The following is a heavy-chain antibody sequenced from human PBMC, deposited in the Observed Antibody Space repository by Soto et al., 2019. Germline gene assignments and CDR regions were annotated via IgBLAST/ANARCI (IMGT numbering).Heavy chain of an antibody. CDR1: GFTFSGSA. V-gene: IGHV3-73*01. Sequence: PVGSLRLSCAASGFTFSGSAMHWVRQASGKGLEWVGRIRSKANSYATAYAASVKGRFTISRDDSKNTAYLQMNSLKTEDTAVYYCTSCSSTSCYWYYYGMDVWGQGTTVTVYS. J-gene: IGHJ6*02. D-gene: IGHD2-2*01. CDR2: IRSKANSYAT. CDR3: TSCSSTSCYWYYYGMDV.